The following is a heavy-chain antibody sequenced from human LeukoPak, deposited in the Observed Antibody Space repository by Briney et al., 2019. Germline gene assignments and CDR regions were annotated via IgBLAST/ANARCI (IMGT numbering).Heavy chain of an antibody. Sequence: SETLSLTCTVSGGSINSYYWSWIRQPPGKGLEWIGYIYYSGSTNYNPSLKSRVTISVDTSKNQFSLKLSCVTAADTAVYYCARHLAGLGAFDIWGQGTMVTVSS. CDR3: ARHLAGLGAFDI. CDR1: GGSINSYY. D-gene: IGHD5-12*01. J-gene: IGHJ3*02. CDR2: IYYSGST. V-gene: IGHV4-59*08.